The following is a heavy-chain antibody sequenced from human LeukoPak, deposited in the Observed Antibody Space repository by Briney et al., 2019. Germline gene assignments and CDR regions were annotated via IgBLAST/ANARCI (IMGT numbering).Heavy chain of an antibody. CDR1: GYTLTELS. V-gene: IGHV1-24*01. D-gene: IGHD6-13*01. Sequence: GASVKVSCKVSGYTLTELSMHWVRQAPGKGLEWMGGFDPEDGETIYAQKFQGRVTMTRDTSTSTVYMELSSLRSEDTAVYYCARFSGIAAAANLDYWGQGTLVTVSS. J-gene: IGHJ4*02. CDR3: ARFSGIAAAANLDY. CDR2: FDPEDGET.